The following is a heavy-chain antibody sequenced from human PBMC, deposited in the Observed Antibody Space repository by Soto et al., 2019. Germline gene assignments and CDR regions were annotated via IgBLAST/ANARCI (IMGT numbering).Heavy chain of an antibody. Sequence: GESLKISCKGSGYSFTNYWIGWVRQMPGKGLECMGLIYPGDSDTRYSPSFQGQVTISADKSISTAYLQSSSLKASDTAMYYCASHPRQTPYNRACSAAFDIAAQGTIVHFSS. CDR1: GYSFTNYW. V-gene: IGHV5-51*01. J-gene: IGHJ3*02. D-gene: IGHD1-20*01. CDR2: IYPGDSDT. CDR3: ASHPRQTPYNRACSAAFDI.